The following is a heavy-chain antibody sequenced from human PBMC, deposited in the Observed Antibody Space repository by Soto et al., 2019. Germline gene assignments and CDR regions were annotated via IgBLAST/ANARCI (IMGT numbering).Heavy chain of an antibody. J-gene: IGHJ4*02. CDR2: ISGTGEST. Sequence: EAQLLESGGGLVQPGGSLRLSCAASGFTFSSHGLSWVRQAPGRGLEWVSGISGTGESTYYADSVKGRFTISRDNSKNTVYRQMNSLRVDDTAIYYGAKKAPGLAREWYFDHWGQGTRDAVSS. D-gene: IGHD3-3*01. CDR1: GFTFSSHG. CDR3: AKKAPGLAREWYFDH. V-gene: IGHV3-23*01.